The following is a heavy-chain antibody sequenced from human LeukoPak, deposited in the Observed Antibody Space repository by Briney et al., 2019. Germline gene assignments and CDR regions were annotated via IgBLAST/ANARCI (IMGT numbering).Heavy chain of an antibody. V-gene: IGHV6-1*01. CDR2: TYYRSTWYN. J-gene: IGHJ5*02. Sequence: SQTLSLTCAISGDSVSSNSVTWNWIRQSPSRGLEWLGRTYYRSTWYNDYAVSVRGRITVNPDTTKNQFSLHLNSVTPEDTAVYYCARRLTQYDCFDPWGQGILVTVSS. D-gene: IGHD3-9*01. CDR1: GDSVSSNSVT. CDR3: ARRLTQYDCFDP.